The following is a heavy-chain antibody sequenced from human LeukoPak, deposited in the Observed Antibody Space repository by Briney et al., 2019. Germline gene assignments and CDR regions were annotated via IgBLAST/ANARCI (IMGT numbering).Heavy chain of an antibody. CDR1: GGSISGYY. D-gene: IGHD6-13*01. J-gene: IGHJ4*02. Sequence: SETLSLTCTVSGGSISGYYWSWVRQPPGKGLEWIGYIYYSGSTVYDPSLKSRVSMSADTSKNQFSLKLSSVTAADTAVYYCAPSQIAAAGTGDYFDYWGQGTLVTVSS. CDR3: APSQIAAAGTGDYFDY. CDR2: IYYSGST. V-gene: IGHV4-59*04.